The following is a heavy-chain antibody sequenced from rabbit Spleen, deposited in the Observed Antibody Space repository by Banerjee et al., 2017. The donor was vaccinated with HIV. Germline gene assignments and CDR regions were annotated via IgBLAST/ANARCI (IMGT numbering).Heavy chain of an antibody. V-gene: IGHV1S40*01. Sequence: QSLEESGGGLVQPEGSLALTCKASGFTISSTYYMCWVRQAPGKGLEWIACIYGGNSASIYYASWAKGRFTISKTSSTTVTLQMTSLTAADTATYFCARVPPSGNYQLSRLDLWGPGTLVTVS. CDR2: IYGGNSASI. CDR1: GFTISSTYY. CDR3: ARVPPSGNYQLSRLDL. D-gene: IGHD1-1*01. J-gene: IGHJ3*01.